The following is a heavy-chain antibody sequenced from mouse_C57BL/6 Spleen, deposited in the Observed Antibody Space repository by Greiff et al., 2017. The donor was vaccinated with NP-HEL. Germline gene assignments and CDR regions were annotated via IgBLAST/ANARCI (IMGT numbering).Heavy chain of an antibody. Sequence: VQLKQSGPELVKPGASVKISCKASGYTFTDYYMNWVKQSHGKSLEWIGDINPNNGGTSYNQKFKGKATLTVDKSSSTAYMELRSLTSEDSAVYYCARNLLFAYWGQGTLVTVSA. CDR1: GYTFTDYY. D-gene: IGHD2-10*01. CDR3: ARNLLFAY. CDR2: INPNNGGT. V-gene: IGHV1-26*01. J-gene: IGHJ3*01.